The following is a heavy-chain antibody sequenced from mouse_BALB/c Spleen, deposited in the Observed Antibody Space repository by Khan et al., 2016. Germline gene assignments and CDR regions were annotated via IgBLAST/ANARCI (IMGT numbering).Heavy chain of an antibody. Sequence: EVELVESGGGLVKPGGSLKLSCAASGFAFSSYDMSWVRQTPEKRLEWVAYISSGGGSTYYPDTVKGRFTISRDNAKNTLYLQMSSLKSEDTAMYYCASQRGYYAMDYWGQGTSVTVSS. CDR3: ASQRGYYAMDY. CDR1: GFAFSSYD. V-gene: IGHV5-12-1*01. J-gene: IGHJ4*01. CDR2: ISSGGGST.